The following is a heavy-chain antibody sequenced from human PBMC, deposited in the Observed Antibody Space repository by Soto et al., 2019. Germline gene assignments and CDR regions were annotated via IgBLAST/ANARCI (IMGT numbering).Heavy chain of an antibody. J-gene: IGHJ5*02. CDR3: ARGVGSGSYYNQYNWFDP. CDR1: GYTFASYA. V-gene: IGHV1-3*01. CDR2: INAGNGNT. D-gene: IGHD3-10*01. Sequence: GASVKVSCKASGYTFASYAIHWVRQAPGQRLEWMGWINAGNGNTKSSEKLQGRVTMTTDTSTSTAYMELRSLRSDDTAVYYCARGVGSGSYYNQYNWFDPWGQETLVTVSS.